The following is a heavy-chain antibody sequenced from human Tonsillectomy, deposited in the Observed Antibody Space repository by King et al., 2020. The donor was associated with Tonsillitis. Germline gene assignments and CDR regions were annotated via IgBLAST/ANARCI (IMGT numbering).Heavy chain of an antibody. D-gene: IGHD6-19*01. CDR1: GGSISSYY. Sequence: VQLQESGPGLVKPSETLSLTCTVSGGSISSYYWSWIRQPPGKGLEWIGYIYYSGSTNYNPSLKSRVTISVDTSKTQFSLKLSSVTAADTAVYYCAREIAVALNAFDIWGQGTMVTVSS. J-gene: IGHJ3*02. V-gene: IGHV4-59*01. CDR2: IYYSGST. CDR3: AREIAVALNAFDI.